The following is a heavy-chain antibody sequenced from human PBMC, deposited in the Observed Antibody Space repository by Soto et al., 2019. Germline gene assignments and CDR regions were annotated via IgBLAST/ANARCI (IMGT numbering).Heavy chain of an antibody. CDR1: GYTFTHYA. V-gene: IGHV1-3*04. Sequence: QVQLVQSGAEVKQPGASVKVSCKSSGYTFTHYAMHWVRQAPGQGLEWLGWINTDNGITAFSPKFQGRVSITMDTSANTAYVDLSSLISEDTAVYFCARQGDSRILRDSFDIWGQGTLVTVAS. CDR2: INTDNGIT. D-gene: IGHD2-8*01. CDR3: ARQGDSRILRDSFDI. J-gene: IGHJ3*02.